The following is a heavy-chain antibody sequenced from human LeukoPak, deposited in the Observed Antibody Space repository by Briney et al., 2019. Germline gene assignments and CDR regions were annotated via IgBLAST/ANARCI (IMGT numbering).Heavy chain of an antibody. CDR2: IIPILGIA. CDR1: GGTFISYA. Sequence: SVKVSCKASGGTFISYAISWVRQAPGQGGEWMGRIIPILGIANYAQQFQGRVTITADKSTSTAYMELSSLRSEDTAVYYCARDEAGPFDYWGQGTLVTVSS. V-gene: IGHV1-69*04. CDR3: ARDEAGPFDY. J-gene: IGHJ4*02.